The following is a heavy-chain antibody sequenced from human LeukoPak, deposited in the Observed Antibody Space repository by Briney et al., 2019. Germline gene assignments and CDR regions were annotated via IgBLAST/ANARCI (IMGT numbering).Heavy chain of an antibody. CDR2: IYPGDSDT. CDR3: ARQVPGNYFDY. J-gene: IGHJ4*02. Sequence: GESLKISCKGSGYRFTSDWIGWVRQMPGKGLEWMGIIYPGDSDTRYSPSFQGQVTISADKSVNTAYLQWSSLKASDTAMYYCARQVPGNYFDYWGQGTLVTVSS. D-gene: IGHD3-10*01. V-gene: IGHV5-51*01. CDR1: GYRFTSDW.